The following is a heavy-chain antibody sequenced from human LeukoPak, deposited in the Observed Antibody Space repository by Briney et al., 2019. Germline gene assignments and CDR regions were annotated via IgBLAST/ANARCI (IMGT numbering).Heavy chain of an antibody. J-gene: IGHJ3*02. V-gene: IGHV3-64D*06. D-gene: IGHD1-14*01. CDR1: GFTFSSFA. CDR2: ISSDGGST. Sequence: GGSLRLSCSVSGFTFSSFAMHWVRQAPGKGLEYVSAISSDGGSTYYADSVRGRFTISRDDSKNTLYLQMSSLRAEDTAVYYCTTNDAFDIRGQGTMVIVSS. CDR3: TTNDAFDI.